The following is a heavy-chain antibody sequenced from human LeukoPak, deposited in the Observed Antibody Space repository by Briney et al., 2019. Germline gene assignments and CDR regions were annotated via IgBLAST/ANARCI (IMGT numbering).Heavy chain of an antibody. CDR1: GGSISSSSYY. CDR3: ARRGSRRTGFDP. J-gene: IGHJ5*02. CDR2: INYSWST. Sequence: PSHSLSLACTVHGGSISSSSYYWGRLRQPRGNGLDWIGSINYSWSTYYNPSLKSRVTISVDATKSQFSLELYSLTAADTAVYYCARRGSRRTGFDPWGQGTLVTVSS. V-gene: IGHV4-39*01.